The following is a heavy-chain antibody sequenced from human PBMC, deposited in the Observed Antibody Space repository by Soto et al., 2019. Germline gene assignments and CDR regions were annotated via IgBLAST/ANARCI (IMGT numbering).Heavy chain of an antibody. D-gene: IGHD6-13*01. J-gene: IGHJ5*02. Sequence: GTSVKVSCKAIGYGFTSHYMHWVRQAPGQGLEWMGTIYPGGVNIGYAQKFKGRVTMTKDTSTSTVYMELNSLRAEDTAVYYCARHPERIAEIGWFDPWGQGTLVTVSS. CDR3: ARHPERIAEIGWFDP. CDR2: IYPGGVNI. CDR1: GYGFTSHY. V-gene: IGHV1-46*01.